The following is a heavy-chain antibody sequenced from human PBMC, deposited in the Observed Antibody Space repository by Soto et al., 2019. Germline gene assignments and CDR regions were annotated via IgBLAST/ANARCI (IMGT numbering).Heavy chain of an antibody. V-gene: IGHV3-73*02. D-gene: IGHD4-17*01. J-gene: IGHJ6*02. CDR2: IRSKANSYAT. Sequence: EVQLVESGGGLVQPGGSLKLSCAASGFTFSGSAMHWVRQASGKGLEWVGRIRSKANSYATAYAASVKGRFTISRDDSKNTAYLQMNSLKTEDTAVYYCTTDDYGDYLLGFGYYYGMDVWGQGTTVTVSS. CDR3: TTDDYGDYLLGFGYYYGMDV. CDR1: GFTFSGSA.